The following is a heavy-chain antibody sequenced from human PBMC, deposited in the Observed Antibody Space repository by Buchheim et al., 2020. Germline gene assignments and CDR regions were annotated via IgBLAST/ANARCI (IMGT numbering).Heavy chain of an antibody. V-gene: IGHV3-48*01. CDR2: ISSSSSTI. CDR1: GFTFSSYS. J-gene: IGHJ4*02. CDR3: ARNQVADYDILTGYPNFDY. Sequence: EVQLVESGGGLVQPGGSLRLSCAASGFTFSSYSMNWVRQAPGKGLEWVSYISSSSSTIYYVDSVKGRFTISRDNAKTSLYLQMNSLRAEDTTVYYCARNQVADYDILTGYPNFDYWGQGTL. D-gene: IGHD3-9*01.